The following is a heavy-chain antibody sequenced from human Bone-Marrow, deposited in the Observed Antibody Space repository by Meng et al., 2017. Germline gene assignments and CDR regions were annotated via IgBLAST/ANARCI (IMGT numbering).Heavy chain of an antibody. CDR2: ISSSSAYI. D-gene: IGHD4-11*01. CDR1: GLSCSIFS. CDR3: AKEMDSKGLFDY. J-gene: IGHJ4*02. Sequence: EVQLVESGGGLVKPWGSLRLSCAASGLSCSIFSMNWVRQAPGKELEWVSSISSSSAYIYYADSVKGRFTISRDNAKNSLFLQMNSLRADDTAVYYCAKEMDSKGLFDYWGQGTLVTVSS. V-gene: IGHV3-21*01.